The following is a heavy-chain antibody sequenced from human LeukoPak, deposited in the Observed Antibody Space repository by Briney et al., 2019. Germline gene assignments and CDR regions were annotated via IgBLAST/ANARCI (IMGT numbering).Heavy chain of an antibody. V-gene: IGHV4-4*07. Sequence: PSETLSLTCIVSGASISSYYWSWIPHPAGKELEWIGRLQPSGATNYNPSLESRVTMSVDTSKHHFSLSLTSVTAADTAVYYCARDSTGTAFDPWGQGTLVTVSS. J-gene: IGHJ5*02. CDR3: ARDSTGTAFDP. D-gene: IGHD1-14*01. CDR2: LQPSGAT. CDR1: GASISSYY.